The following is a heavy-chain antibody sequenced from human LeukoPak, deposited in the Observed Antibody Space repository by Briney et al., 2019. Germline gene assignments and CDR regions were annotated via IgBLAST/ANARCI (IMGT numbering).Heavy chain of an antibody. CDR3: ARGPTTIRGDRTKWFDP. Sequence: PSETLSLTCDVSGGSMSRNYWSWIRQPADKGLEWIGRVHSSIYNGDTTNYNPSLEGRVTMSIDMSKNQFSLNLTSVTAADTAIYYCARGPTTIRGDRTKWFDPWGQGTLVTVSS. V-gene: IGHV4-4*07. CDR1: GGSMSRNY. D-gene: IGHD3-10*01. CDR2: VHSSIYNGDTT. J-gene: IGHJ5*02.